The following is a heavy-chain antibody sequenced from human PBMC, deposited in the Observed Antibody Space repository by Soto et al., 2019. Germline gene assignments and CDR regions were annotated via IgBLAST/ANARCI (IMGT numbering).Heavy chain of an antibody. D-gene: IGHD3-22*01. V-gene: IGHV3-23*01. CDR2: ISGSGGGT. CDR1: GFTFSSYA. CDR3: AKEYDSSGYYIDY. Sequence: GGSLRLSCAASGFTFSSYAISWVRQAPGKGLEWVSIISGSGGGTYYADSVKGRFTISRDNSKNTLYLQMNSLRAEDTAVYYCAKEYDSSGYYIDYWGQGTLVTVSS. J-gene: IGHJ4*02.